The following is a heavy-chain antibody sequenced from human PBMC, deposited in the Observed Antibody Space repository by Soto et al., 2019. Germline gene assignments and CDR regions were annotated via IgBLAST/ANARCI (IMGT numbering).Heavy chain of an antibody. Sequence: GGSLRLSCAASGFTFSSYGMHWVRQAPGKGLEWVAVISYDGSNKYYADSVKGRFTISRDNSKNTLYLQMHSLRAEDTAVYYCAKDTAFDSQLVPDYFDYWGQGTLVTVSS. J-gene: IGHJ4*02. D-gene: IGHD6-13*01. CDR2: ISYDGSNK. CDR1: GFTFSSYG. V-gene: IGHV3-30*18. CDR3: AKDTAFDSQLVPDYFDY.